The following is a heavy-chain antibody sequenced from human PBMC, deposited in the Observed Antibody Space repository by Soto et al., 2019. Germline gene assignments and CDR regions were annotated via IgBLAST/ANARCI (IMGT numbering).Heavy chain of an antibody. CDR1: GGPIKTGDYY. Sequence: SETLSLTCNVSGGPIKTGDYYWNWIRHPPGKGLEWIGYVFYSGATNYSPSLKSRAAISMDTSKNQFSLSLTSVTAADTAVYYCARAGFSYGHLLFWGQGIRVTVSS. J-gene: IGHJ4*02. V-gene: IGHV4-30-4*01. CDR2: VFYSGAT. D-gene: IGHD3-10*01. CDR3: ARAGFSYGHLLF.